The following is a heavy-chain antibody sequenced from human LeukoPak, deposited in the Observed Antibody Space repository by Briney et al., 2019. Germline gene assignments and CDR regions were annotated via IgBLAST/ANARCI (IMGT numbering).Heavy chain of an antibody. CDR1: GYSFTSYW. CDR2: TYPGDSDT. Sequence: GESLKISCKGSGYSFTSYWIGWVRQMPGKGLEWMGITYPGDSDTRYSPSFQGQVTISADKSISTAYLQWSSLKASDTAMYYCARKRYCSSTSCYGMNVWGQGTTVTVSS. CDR3: ARKRYCSSTSCYGMNV. J-gene: IGHJ6*02. D-gene: IGHD2-2*01. V-gene: IGHV5-51*01.